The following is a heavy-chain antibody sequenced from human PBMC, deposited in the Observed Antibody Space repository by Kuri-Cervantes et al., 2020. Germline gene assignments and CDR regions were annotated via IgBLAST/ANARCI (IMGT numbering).Heavy chain of an antibody. J-gene: IGHJ4*02. D-gene: IGHD5-18*01. V-gene: IGHV4-39*07. CDR3: ARGPAGYSYGTYFDY. Sequence: SETLSLTCTVSGGSISSSSYYWGWIRQPPGKGLEWIGSIYYSGSTYYNPSLKSRVTISVDTSKNQFSLKLSSVTAADTAVYYCARGPAGYSYGTYFDYWGQGTLVTVSS. CDR2: IYYSGST. CDR1: GGSISSSSYY.